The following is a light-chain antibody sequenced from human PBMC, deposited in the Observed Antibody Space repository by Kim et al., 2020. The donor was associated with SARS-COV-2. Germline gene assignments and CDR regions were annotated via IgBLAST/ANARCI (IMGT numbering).Light chain of an antibody. Sequence: LSPGERATLPCRASQSVSSNYLAWYQQKPGQAPRLLIYVASSRATGVPDRFSGSGSGTDFTLTISRLEPEDFAVYYCQQYGSSPYTFGQGTKLEI. J-gene: IGKJ2*01. V-gene: IGKV3-20*01. CDR2: VAS. CDR3: QQYGSSPYT. CDR1: QSVSSNY.